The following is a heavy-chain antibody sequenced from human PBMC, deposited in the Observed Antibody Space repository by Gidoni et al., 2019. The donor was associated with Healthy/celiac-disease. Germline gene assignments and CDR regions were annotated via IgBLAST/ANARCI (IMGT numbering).Heavy chain of an antibody. D-gene: IGHD2-2*01. V-gene: IGHV3-43D*03. J-gene: IGHJ4*02. CDR1: GFTFDDYA. Sequence: EVQLVESGGVVVQHGGSLRLSCAASGFTFDDYALHWVRQAPGKGLEWVSLISWDGGSTYYADSVKGRFTISRDNSKNSLYLQMNSLRAEDTALYYCAKDTGGSTSSYFDYWGQGTLVTVSS. CDR2: ISWDGGST. CDR3: AKDTGGSTSSYFDY.